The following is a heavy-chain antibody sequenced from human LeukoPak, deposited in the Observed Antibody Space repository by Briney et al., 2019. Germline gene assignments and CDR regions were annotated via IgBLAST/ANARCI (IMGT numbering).Heavy chain of an antibody. CDR3: ARDVIVATITDMSYYGMDV. CDR2: ISSSSSYI. CDR1: GFAVSSNY. J-gene: IGHJ6*02. Sequence: GGSLRLSCAASGFAVSSNYMSWVRQAPGKGLEWVSSISSSSSYIYYADSVKGRFTISRDNAKNSLYLQMNSLRAEDTAVYYCARDVIVATITDMSYYGMDVWGQGTTVTVSS. V-gene: IGHV3-21*01. D-gene: IGHD5-12*01.